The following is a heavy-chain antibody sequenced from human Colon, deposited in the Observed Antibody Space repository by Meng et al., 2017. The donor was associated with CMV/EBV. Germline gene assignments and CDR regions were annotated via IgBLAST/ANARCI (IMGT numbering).Heavy chain of an antibody. D-gene: IGHD3-3*01. CDR3: ARASTTGRVFGVVPPDKSYFDY. CDR2: IDPYHGNA. CDR1: GYVLNDYY. V-gene: IGHV1-18*04. J-gene: IGHJ4*02. Sequence: ASVKVSCKASGYVLNDYYMHWVRQAPGKGLEWMGWIDPYHGNASYSQKFQGRLALTTDTSTLTAYLELRSLGSDDSALYYCARASTTGRVFGVVPPDKSYFDYWGQGALVTVSS.